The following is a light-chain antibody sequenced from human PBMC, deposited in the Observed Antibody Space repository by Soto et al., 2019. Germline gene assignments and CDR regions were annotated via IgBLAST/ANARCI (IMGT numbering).Light chain of an antibody. J-gene: IGKJ1*01. CDR3: QQYNSRPWT. CDR2: DAS. V-gene: IGKV1-5*01. CDR1: QSISSW. Sequence: DIQMTQSPSTLSASVGDRVTITCRASQSISSWLAWYQQKPGKAPKLLIYDASSLESGVPSRFSGSGSGTEFPLTISSLQPDDFATYYCQQYNSRPWTFCQGTKVEIK.